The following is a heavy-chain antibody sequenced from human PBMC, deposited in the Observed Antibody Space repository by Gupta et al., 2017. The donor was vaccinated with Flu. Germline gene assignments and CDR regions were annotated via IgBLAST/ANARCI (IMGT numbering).Heavy chain of an antibody. CDR1: AYSVTSYW. D-gene: IGHD2-2*01. Sequence: EVQLAQSGAAVKRRGESLKFSCKGSAYSVTSYWLAWVRQMHGKGRESMGIVYPGDAETRYSTSFQGQETISADKSISTDYLQWSSLKASDTAMYYCAIHRERLSTPIDYWGQGTLVTVSS. J-gene: IGHJ4*02. CDR3: AIHRERLSTPIDY. CDR2: VYPGDAET. V-gene: IGHV5-51*01.